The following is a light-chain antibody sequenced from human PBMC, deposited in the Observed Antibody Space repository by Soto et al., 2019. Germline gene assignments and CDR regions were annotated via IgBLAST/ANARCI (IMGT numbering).Light chain of an antibody. CDR2: AAS. J-gene: IGKJ5*01. V-gene: IGKV1-9*01. CDR3: QGRNAYPIT. Sequence: DIQLTQSPSFLSASVGDRVTITCRASQGISSYLAWYQQKPGKAPKFLIYAASTLQSGVPSRFSGSGSGTEFTLTISSLQPEDFATYYCQGRNAYPITFGQGTRLEIK. CDR1: QGISSY.